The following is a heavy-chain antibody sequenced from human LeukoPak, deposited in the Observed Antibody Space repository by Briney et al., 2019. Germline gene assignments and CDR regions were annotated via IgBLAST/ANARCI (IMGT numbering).Heavy chain of an antibody. D-gene: IGHD3-22*01. CDR3: AITRAYDSSGYSFDY. CDR1: GGSISGGSYY. V-gene: IGHV4-61*02. CDR2: IYTSGST. Sequence: SETLSLTCTVSGGSISGGSYYWSWIRQPAGKGLEWIGRIYTSGSTNYNPSLKSRVTISVDTSKNQFSLKLSSVTAADTAVYYCAITRAYDSSGYSFDYWGQGTLVTVSS. J-gene: IGHJ4*02.